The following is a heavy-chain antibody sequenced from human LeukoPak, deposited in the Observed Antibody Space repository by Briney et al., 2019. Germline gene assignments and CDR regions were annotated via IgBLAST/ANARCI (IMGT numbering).Heavy chain of an antibody. Sequence: SETLSLTCTVSGGSISSYYWSWIRQPPGKGLEWIGYIYYSGSTNYDPSLKSRVTISVDRSKNQFSLKLSSVTAADTAVYYCASHIVVVPAGSWFDPWGQGTLVTVSS. CDR3: ASHIVVVPAGSWFDP. CDR1: GGSISSYY. J-gene: IGHJ5*02. D-gene: IGHD2-2*01. CDR2: IYYSGST. V-gene: IGHV4-59*12.